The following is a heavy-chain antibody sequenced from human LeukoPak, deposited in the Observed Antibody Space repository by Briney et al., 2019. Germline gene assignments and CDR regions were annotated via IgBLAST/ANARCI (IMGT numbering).Heavy chain of an antibody. Sequence: ASVKVSCKASGYTFTSYGISWVRQAPGQGLEWMGWISAYNGNTNYAQKFQGRVTMTRDTSTSTAYMELRRLRFDYTACYYCATGMTYYSGSGSYRPNGWSFDPWGQGTLVTVSS. CDR2: ISAYNGNT. J-gene: IGHJ5*02. D-gene: IGHD3-10*01. V-gene: IGHV1-18*01. CDR3: ATGMTYYSGSGSYRPNGWSFDP. CDR1: GYTFTSYG.